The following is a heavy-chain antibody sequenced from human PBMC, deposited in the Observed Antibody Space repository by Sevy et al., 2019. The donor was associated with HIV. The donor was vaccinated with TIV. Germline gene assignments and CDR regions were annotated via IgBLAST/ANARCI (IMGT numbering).Heavy chain of an antibody. CDR3: AGEASLHQSYDYGDYVDHDVVVVIWGYFDY. V-gene: IGHV3-7*03. J-gene: IGHJ4*02. Sequence: GGSLRLSCAASGFTFSSYWMSWVRQAPGKGLEWVANIKQDGSEKYYVDSVKGRFTISRDKEKNSLYLQRNSLRAEDRAVSYCAGEASLHQSYDYGDYVDHDVVVVIWGYFDYWGQGTLVTVSS. CDR2: IKQDGSEK. CDR1: GFTFSSYW. D-gene: IGHD3-22*01.